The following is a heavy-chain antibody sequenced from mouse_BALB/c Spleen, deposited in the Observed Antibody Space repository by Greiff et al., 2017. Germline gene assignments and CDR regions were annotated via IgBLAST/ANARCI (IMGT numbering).Heavy chain of an antibody. CDR3: ARCGHYYGSSYAWFAY. J-gene: IGHJ3*01. V-gene: IGHV3-8*02. CDR2: ISYSGST. Sequence: EVHLVESGPSLVKPSQTLSLTCSVTGDSITSGYWNWIRKFPGNKLEYMGYISYSGSTYYNPSLKSRISITRDTSKNQYYLQLNSVTTEDTATYYCARCGHYYGSSYAWFAYWGQGTLVTVSA. D-gene: IGHD1-1*01. CDR1: GDSITSGY.